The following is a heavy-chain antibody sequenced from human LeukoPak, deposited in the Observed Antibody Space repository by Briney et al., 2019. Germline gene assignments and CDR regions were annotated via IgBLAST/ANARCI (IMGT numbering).Heavy chain of an antibody. CDR2: IYHSGST. CDR1: GGSISSYY. Sequence: SETLSLTCTVSGGSISSYYWSWIRQPPGKGLEWIGSIYHSGSTNDNPSLKSRVTTSVDTSKNQFSLKLSSVTAADTAVYYCARRGYYYDSSHYYYFDYWGQGTLVTVSS. V-gene: IGHV4-59*08. D-gene: IGHD3-22*01. J-gene: IGHJ4*02. CDR3: ARRGYYYDSSHYYYFDY.